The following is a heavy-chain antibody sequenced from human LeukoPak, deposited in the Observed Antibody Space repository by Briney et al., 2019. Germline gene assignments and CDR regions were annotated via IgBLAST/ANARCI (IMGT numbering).Heavy chain of an antibody. D-gene: IGHD3-9*01. CDR2: IYYSGST. CDR3: ARGALRYFDWFYRPNWFDP. J-gene: IGHJ5*02. V-gene: IGHV4-39*07. CDR1: GGSISSSSYY. Sequence: SETLSLTCTVSGGSISSSSYYWGWIRQPPGKGLEWIGSIYYSGSTNYNPSLKSRVTISVDTSKNQFSLKLSSVTAADTAVYYCARGALRYFDWFYRPNWFDPWGQGTLVTVSS.